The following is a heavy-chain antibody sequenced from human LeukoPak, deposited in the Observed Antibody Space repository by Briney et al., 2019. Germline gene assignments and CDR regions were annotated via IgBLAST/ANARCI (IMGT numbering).Heavy chain of an antibody. Sequence: SETLSLTCTVSGGSITSDYWSWIRRPPGKGLEWIGSIYYSGSTNYNPSLKSRVTISVDTSKNQFSLKLSSVTAADTAVYYCARGASEYSYGFSLSSRYMDVWGKGTTVTVSS. V-gene: IGHV4-59*01. CDR1: GGSITSDY. CDR3: ARGASEYSYGFSLSSRYMDV. D-gene: IGHD5-18*01. J-gene: IGHJ6*03. CDR2: IYYSGST.